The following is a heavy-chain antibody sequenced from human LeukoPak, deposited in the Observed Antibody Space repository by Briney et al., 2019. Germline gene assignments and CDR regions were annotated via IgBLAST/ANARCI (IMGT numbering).Heavy chain of an antibody. Sequence: SETLSLTCTVSGGSISSGGYYWSWIRQPAGKGLEWIGRIYTSGSTNYNPSLKSRVTMSVDTSKNQFSLKLSSVTAADTAVYYCARELQAYYYDSSGYRFDYWGQGTLVTVSS. CDR2: IYTSGST. CDR1: GGSISSGGYY. V-gene: IGHV4-61*02. CDR3: ARELQAYYYDSSGYRFDY. J-gene: IGHJ4*02. D-gene: IGHD3-22*01.